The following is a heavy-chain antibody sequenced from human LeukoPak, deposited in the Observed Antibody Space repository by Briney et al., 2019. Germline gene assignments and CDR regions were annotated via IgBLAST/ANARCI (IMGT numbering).Heavy chain of an antibody. CDR1: GFTFSSYG. V-gene: IGHV3-30*18. D-gene: IGHD2-21*01. Sequence: GGSLRLSCAASGFTFSSYGMRWVRQAPGKGLEWVAVVSFDGSDKYYADSVRGRFTISRDNSKNTLYLQMNSLRAEDTAVYYCAKEDNGDSFDYWGQGTLVTVSS. CDR3: AKEDNGDSFDY. J-gene: IGHJ4*02. CDR2: VSFDGSDK.